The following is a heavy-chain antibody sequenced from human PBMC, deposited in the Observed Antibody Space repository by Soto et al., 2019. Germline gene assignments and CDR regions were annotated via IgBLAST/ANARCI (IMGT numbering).Heavy chain of an antibody. CDR1: GYTFTSYA. V-gene: IGHV1-3*01. CDR3: ARDLIDYYGSGSYYEVNYYYYYGMDV. D-gene: IGHD3-10*01. J-gene: IGHJ6*02. CDR2: IKAGSGKT. Sequence: ASVKVSCTASGYTFTSYAMHWVRQAPGQRHEWMGWIKAGSGKTKYSQKFQGRVTITRDTSASTAYMELSSLRSEDTTVYYCARDLIDYYGSGSYYEVNYYYYYGMDVWGQGTTVTVSS.